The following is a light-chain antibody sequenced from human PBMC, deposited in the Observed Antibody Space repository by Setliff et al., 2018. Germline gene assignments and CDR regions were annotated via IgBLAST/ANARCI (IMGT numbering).Light chain of an antibody. CDR3: SSYAGSNTPYV. CDR2: EVC. V-gene: IGLV2-8*01. Sequence: QSVLTQPPSASGSPGQSVTISCTGTSSDVGGYNYVSWYQQHPGKAPKLMIYEVCKRPSGVPDRFSGSKSGNTASLTVSGLQAEDEADYYCSSYAGSNTPYVFGTGTKVTVL. J-gene: IGLJ1*01. CDR1: SSDVGGYNY.